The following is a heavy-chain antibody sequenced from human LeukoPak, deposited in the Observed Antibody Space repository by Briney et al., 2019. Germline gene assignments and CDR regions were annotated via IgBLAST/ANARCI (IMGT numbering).Heavy chain of an antibody. CDR1: GFTFSSHG. CDR2: ISGSGDNT. Sequence: PGGTLRLSCAASGFTFSSHGMSWVRQAPGKGLEWVSTISGSGDNTYYADSVKGRFTISRDNSKNTLYLQMNSLRAEDTAVYYCAKDPWDDSSGYYRVPLGYWGQGTLVTVSS. CDR3: AKDPWDDSSGYYRVPLGY. V-gene: IGHV3-23*01. J-gene: IGHJ4*02. D-gene: IGHD3-22*01.